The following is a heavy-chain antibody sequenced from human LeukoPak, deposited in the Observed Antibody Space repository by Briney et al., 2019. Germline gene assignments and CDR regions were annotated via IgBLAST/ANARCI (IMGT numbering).Heavy chain of an antibody. CDR2: INAGIGNT. D-gene: IGHD3-3*01. CDR1: GYTFTNYA. CDR3: ARGPFWSGYYDD. V-gene: IGHV1-3*01. Sequence: ASVKVSCKASGYTFTNYAIHWVRQAPGQSLECMGWINAGIGNTGYQQKFQGRVTITRDTSASTAYMDLSSLRSEDTAVYYCARGPFWSGYYDDWGQGTLVTVSS. J-gene: IGHJ4*02.